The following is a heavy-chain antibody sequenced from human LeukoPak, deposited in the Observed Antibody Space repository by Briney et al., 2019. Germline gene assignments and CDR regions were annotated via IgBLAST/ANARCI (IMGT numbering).Heavy chain of an antibody. CDR2: IYYSGST. D-gene: IGHD6-13*01. CDR1: GGSISSYY. CDR3: ARGGVAAAGTFDY. Sequence: SETLSLTCTVSGGSISSYYWSWIRQPPGKGLEWIGYIYYSGSTNYNPSLKSRVTISVDTSKNQFSLKLSSVTAADTAVYYCARGGVAAAGTFDYWGQGTLVTVPS. J-gene: IGHJ4*02. V-gene: IGHV4-59*01.